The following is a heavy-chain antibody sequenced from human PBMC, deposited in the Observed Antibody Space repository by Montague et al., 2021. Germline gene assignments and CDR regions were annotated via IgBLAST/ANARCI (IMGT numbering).Heavy chain of an antibody. CDR3: ARHVIGNYGMDV. CDR1: GGSISSSSYY. Sequence: SETLSLTYTVSGGSISSSSYYWGWIRQPPGKGLEWIESIYYSGSTYYNPSLESRVTISVDTSKNQFSLKLSSVTAADTAVYYCARHVIGNYGMDVWGQGTTVTVSS. CDR2: IYYSGST. V-gene: IGHV4-39*01. D-gene: IGHD3-16*02. J-gene: IGHJ6*02.